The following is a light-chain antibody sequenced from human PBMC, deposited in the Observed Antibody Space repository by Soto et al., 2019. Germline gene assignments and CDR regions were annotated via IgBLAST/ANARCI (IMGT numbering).Light chain of an antibody. Sequence: EIVLTQSPATLSLSPGDTATLSCRASQSVSRYLAWYQQKPGQAPRLLIYDASNRATGIPARFSGSGSGTDFTLTNGRLEPEDFAVYYCQHRSNSPRTFGQGTKVEIK. CDR1: QSVSRY. CDR3: QHRSNSPRT. CDR2: DAS. V-gene: IGKV3-11*01. J-gene: IGKJ2*01.